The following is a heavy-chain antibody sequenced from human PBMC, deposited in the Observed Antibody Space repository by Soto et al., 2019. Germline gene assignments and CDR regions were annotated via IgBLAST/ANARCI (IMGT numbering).Heavy chain of an antibody. CDR3: ASIAARRYYYYGMDV. J-gene: IGHJ6*02. Sequence: ASVKVSCKASGYTFTSYGISWVRQAPGQGLEWMGWISAYNGNTNYAQKLQGRVTMTTDTSTSTAYMELRSLRSDDTAVYYCASIAARRYYYYGMDVWGQGTTVTVSS. D-gene: IGHD6-6*01. V-gene: IGHV1-18*01. CDR1: GYTFTSYG. CDR2: ISAYNGNT.